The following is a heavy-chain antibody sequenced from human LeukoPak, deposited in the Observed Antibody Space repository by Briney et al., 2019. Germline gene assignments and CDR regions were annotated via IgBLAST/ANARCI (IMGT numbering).Heavy chain of an antibody. V-gene: IGHV4-61*02. CDR1: GGSISSSSYY. CDR2: IYTSGST. J-gene: IGHJ6*03. CDR3: ARADCSSTSCPFLYYYYMDV. D-gene: IGHD2-2*01. Sequence: SETLSLTCTVSGGSISSSSYYWGWIRQPPGKGLEWIGRIYTSGSTNYNPSLKSRVTISVDTSKNQFSLKLSSVTAADTAVYYCARADCSSTSCPFLYYYYMDVWGKGTTVTVSS.